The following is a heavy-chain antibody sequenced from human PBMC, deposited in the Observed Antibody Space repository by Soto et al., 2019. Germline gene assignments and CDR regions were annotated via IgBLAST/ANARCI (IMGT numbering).Heavy chain of an antibody. J-gene: IGHJ3*02. CDR1: GGTFSSYT. V-gene: IGHV1-69*08. Sequence: QVQLVQSGAEVKKPGSSVKVSCKASGGTFSSYTISWVRQAPGQGLEWMGRIIPILGIANYAQKFQGRVTITADKSTSTAYMELSSLRSEDTAVYYCARELGGYGGNSMAWGDAFDIWGQGTMVTVSS. CDR2: IIPILGIA. D-gene: IGHD4-17*01. CDR3: ARELGGYGGNSMAWGDAFDI.